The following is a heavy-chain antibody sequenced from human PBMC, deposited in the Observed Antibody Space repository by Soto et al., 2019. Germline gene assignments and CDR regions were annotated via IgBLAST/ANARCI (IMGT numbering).Heavy chain of an antibody. D-gene: IGHD5-18*01. CDR2: ISSSSSYA. V-gene: IGHV3-11*06. Sequence: GGSLRLSCAASGFTFSDYYMSWIRQAPGKGLEWVSYISSSSSYANYADSVKGRFTISRDNAKNSLYLQMNSLRAEDTAVYYCARSRYSYGYEAFDIWGQGTMVTVSS. CDR3: ARSRYSYGYEAFDI. J-gene: IGHJ3*02. CDR1: GFTFSDYY.